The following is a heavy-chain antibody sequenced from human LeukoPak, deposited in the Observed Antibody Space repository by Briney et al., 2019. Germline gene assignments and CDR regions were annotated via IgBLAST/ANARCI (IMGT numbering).Heavy chain of an antibody. V-gene: IGHV3-74*03. D-gene: IGHD2-8*01. Sequence: GGSLRLSCEASGFTFSSYWMHWVRQVPGKGLMWVSRINTDGSETTYADSVKGRFTISRDNSKNTLYLQMNSLRAEDTAVYYCAKDRYCTNGVCYDFDYWGQGTLVTVSS. CDR2: INTDGSET. CDR3: AKDRYCTNGVCYDFDY. CDR1: GFTFSSYW. J-gene: IGHJ4*02.